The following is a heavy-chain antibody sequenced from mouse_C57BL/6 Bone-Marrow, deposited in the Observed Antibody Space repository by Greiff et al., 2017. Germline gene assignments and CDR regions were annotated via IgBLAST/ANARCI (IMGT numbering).Heavy chain of an antibody. D-gene: IGHD2-2*01. Sequence: LQQSGPVLVKPGASVKMSCKASGYTFTDYYMNWVKQSHGKSLEWIGVINPYNGGTSYNQKFKGKATLTVDKSSSTAYMELNSLTSEDSAVYYCARITMVTTGYYFDYWGQGTTLTVSS. CDR2: INPYNGGT. CDR3: ARITMVTTGYYFDY. CDR1: GYTFTDYY. V-gene: IGHV1-19*01. J-gene: IGHJ2*01.